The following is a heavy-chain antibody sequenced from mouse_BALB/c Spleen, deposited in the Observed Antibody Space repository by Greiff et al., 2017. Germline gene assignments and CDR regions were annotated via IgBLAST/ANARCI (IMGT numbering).Heavy chain of an antibody. CDR3: ARDGKRWYFDV. J-gene: IGHJ1*01. Sequence: EVQLQQSGAELVKPGASVKLSCTASGFNIKDTYMHWVKQRPEQGPEWIGRIDPANGNTKYDPKFQGKATITADTSSNTAYLQLSSLTSEDTAVYYCARDGKRWYFDVWGAGTTVTVSS. V-gene: IGHV14-3*02. CDR2: IDPANGNT. D-gene: IGHD2-1*01. CDR1: GFNIKDTY.